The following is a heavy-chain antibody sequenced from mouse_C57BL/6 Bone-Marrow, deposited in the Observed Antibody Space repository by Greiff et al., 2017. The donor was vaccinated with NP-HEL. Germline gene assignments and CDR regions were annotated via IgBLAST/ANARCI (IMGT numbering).Heavy chain of an antibody. Sequence: QVQLKESGPGILQPSQTLSLTCSFSGFSLSTFGMGVGWIRQPSGQGLEWLAHIWWDDDKYYNPALKSRLTISKDTSKNQVFLKIANVDTADTATYYCARRYYGNYERAMDYWGQGTSVTVSS. V-gene: IGHV8-8*01. CDR3: ARRYYGNYERAMDY. D-gene: IGHD2-1*01. J-gene: IGHJ4*01. CDR2: IWWDDDK. CDR1: GFSLSTFGMG.